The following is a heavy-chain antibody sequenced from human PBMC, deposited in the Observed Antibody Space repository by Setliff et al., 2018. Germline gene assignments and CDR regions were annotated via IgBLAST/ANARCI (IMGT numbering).Heavy chain of an antibody. V-gene: IGHV4-34*01. J-gene: IGHJ4*02. D-gene: IGHD2-21*02. CDR2: INHSGST. CDR1: GESFSGHY. Sequence: SETLSLTCAVYGESFSGHYWSWIRQPPGKGLEWIGEINHSGSTNYNPSLKSRVTISVDTSKNQFSLKLSSVAAADTAVYYCARGFDVCGGGACYTDGPYYFDYWGLGTRVTGSS. CDR3: ARGFDVCGGGACYTDGPYYFDY.